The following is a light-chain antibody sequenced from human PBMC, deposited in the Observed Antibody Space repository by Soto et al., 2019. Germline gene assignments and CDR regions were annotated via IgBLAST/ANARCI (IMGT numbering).Light chain of an antibody. V-gene: IGKV3-15*01. CDR1: QNVDSN. CDR2: GAS. Sequence: EIVMTQSPATLSVSPGERATLSCRASQNVDSNLAWYQQRPGQAPRLLMYGASTRAAAIPPRFSGSGSGTEFTLNVSSLQSEDFAVYYCQQYNNGPLTFGGGTNVEIK. J-gene: IGKJ4*01. CDR3: QQYNNGPLT.